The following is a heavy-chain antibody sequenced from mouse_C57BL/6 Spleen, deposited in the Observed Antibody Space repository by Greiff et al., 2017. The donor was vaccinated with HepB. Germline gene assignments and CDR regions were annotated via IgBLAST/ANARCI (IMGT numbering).Heavy chain of an antibody. CDR1: GYTFTDYE. D-gene: IGHD1-1*01. Sequence: VQLVESGAELVRPGASVTLSCKASGYTFTDYEMHWVKQTPVHGLEWIGAIDPVTGGTAYNQKFKGKAILTADKSSSTAYMELRSLTSEDSAVFYCTDYYRGSFWYFNVWGTGTTVTVS. CDR2: IDPVTGGT. CDR3: TDYYRGSFWYFNV. J-gene: IGHJ1*03. V-gene: IGHV1-15*01.